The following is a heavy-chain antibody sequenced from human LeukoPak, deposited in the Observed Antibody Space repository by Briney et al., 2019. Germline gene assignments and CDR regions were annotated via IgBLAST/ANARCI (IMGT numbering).Heavy chain of an antibody. CDR1: GGSFSGYY. J-gene: IGHJ5*02. Sequence: SETLSLTCAVYGGSFSGYYWSWIRQPPGKGLEWIGEINHSGSTNYNPSLKSRVTISVDTSKNQFSLKLSSVTAADTAVYYCARGPKHPRITMVRGVSGYWFDPWGQGTLVTVSS. CDR2: INHSGST. V-gene: IGHV4-34*01. CDR3: ARGPKHPRITMVRGVSGYWFDP. D-gene: IGHD3-10*01.